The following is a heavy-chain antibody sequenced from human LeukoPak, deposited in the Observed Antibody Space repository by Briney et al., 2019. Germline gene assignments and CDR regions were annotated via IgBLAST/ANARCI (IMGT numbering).Heavy chain of an antibody. V-gene: IGHV3-21*04. J-gene: IGHJ6*04. D-gene: IGHD2-15*01. Sequence: GGSLRLSCAASGFTFSSYSMNWVRQAPGKGLEWVSSISSSSSYIYYADSVKGRFTISRDNAKNSLYLQMNSLRAEDMALYYCAKESCSGGSCYEMDVWGKGTTVTVSS. CDR2: ISSSSSYI. CDR3: AKESCSGGSCYEMDV. CDR1: GFTFSSYS.